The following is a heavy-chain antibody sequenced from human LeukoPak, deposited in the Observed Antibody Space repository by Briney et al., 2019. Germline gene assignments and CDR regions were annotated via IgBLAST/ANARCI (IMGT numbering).Heavy chain of an antibody. CDR3: TRGQSYCGADCYSD. CDR1: GFSVSNYY. CDR2: MYTGGGR. Sequence: GGSLRLSCAASGFSVSNYYMSWVRQPPGKGLEWVSVMYTGGGRYYGDSVKGRFTISRDNSKNTVFLQMTSLRVEDTALYYCTRGQSYCGADCYSDWGQGTLVTVSS. J-gene: IGHJ4*02. D-gene: IGHD2-21*02. V-gene: IGHV3-66*01.